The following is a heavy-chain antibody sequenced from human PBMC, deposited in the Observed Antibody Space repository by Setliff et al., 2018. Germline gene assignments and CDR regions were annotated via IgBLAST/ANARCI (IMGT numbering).Heavy chain of an antibody. J-gene: IGHJ6*03. CDR2: IYTSGST. CDR3: ARDRRGYSYGSLGYYYYYMDV. CDR1: GGSISSYY. Sequence: SKTLSLTCTVSGGSISSYYWSWIRQPAGKGLEWIGRIYTSGSTNYNPSLKSRVTMSVDTSKNQFSLKLSSVTAADTAVYYCARDRRGYSYGSLGYYYYYMDVWGKGTTVTVSS. V-gene: IGHV4-4*07. D-gene: IGHD5-18*01.